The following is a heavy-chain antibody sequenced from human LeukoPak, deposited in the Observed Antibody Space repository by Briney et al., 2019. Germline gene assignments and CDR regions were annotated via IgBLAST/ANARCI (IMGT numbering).Heavy chain of an antibody. J-gene: IGHJ3*02. CDR2: ISGSGGST. Sequence: GGSLRLSCAASGFTFSSYAMSWVRQAPGKGLEWVSAISGSGGSTYYVDSVKGRFTISRDNSKNTLYLQMNSLRAEDTAVYYCAKGTMIVVVQRGAFDIWGQGTMVTVSS. V-gene: IGHV3-23*01. D-gene: IGHD3-22*01. CDR1: GFTFSSYA. CDR3: AKGTMIVVVQRGAFDI.